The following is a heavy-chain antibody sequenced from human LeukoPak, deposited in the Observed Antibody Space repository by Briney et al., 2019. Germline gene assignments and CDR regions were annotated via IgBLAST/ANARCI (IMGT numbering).Heavy chain of an antibody. CDR2: IYYSGST. Sequence: SETLSLTCTVSGGSISSYYWCWIRPPPGRGLEWIEYIYYSGSTNYNPSLKSRVTISVNTSKNQFSLKLSSVTAADTAVYYCASQTVVAAIEGAFDIWGQGTMVTVSS. D-gene: IGHD2-15*01. V-gene: IGHV4-59*12. CDR3: ASQTVVAAIEGAFDI. J-gene: IGHJ3*02. CDR1: GGSISSYY.